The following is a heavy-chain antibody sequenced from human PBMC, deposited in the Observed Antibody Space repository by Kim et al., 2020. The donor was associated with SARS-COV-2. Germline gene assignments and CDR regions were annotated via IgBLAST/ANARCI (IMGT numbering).Heavy chain of an antibody. D-gene: IGHD1-26*01. CDR1: GASITTYF. CDR2: IYYSGTT. Sequence: SETLSLTCTVSGASITTYFWSWIRQPPGKGLEWIGYIYYSGTTKYNPSLQSRVTISVDMSKNQFSLKLSSVTAADTAVYYCARGRGSYVWGQGTWVTVSS. J-gene: IGHJ4*02. V-gene: IGHV4-59*13. CDR3: ARGRGSYV.